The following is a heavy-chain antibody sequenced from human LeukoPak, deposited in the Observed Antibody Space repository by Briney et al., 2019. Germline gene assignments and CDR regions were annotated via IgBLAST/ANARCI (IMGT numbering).Heavy chain of an antibody. Sequence: GGSLRLSCAASGFTFDDYGMSWVRQAPGKGLEWVSGINWNGGSTGYADSVKGRFTISRDNAKNSLYLQMNSLRAEDRALYYCARDRVSFLWDYYYYYYMDVWGKGTTVTVSS. CDR2: INWNGGST. CDR3: ARDRVSFLWDYYYYYYMDV. V-gene: IGHV3-20*04. J-gene: IGHJ6*03. CDR1: GFTFDDYG. D-gene: IGHD2/OR15-2a*01.